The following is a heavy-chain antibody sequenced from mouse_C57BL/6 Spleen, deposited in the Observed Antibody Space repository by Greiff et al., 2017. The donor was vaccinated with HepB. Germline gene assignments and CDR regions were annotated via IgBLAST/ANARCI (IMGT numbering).Heavy chain of an antibody. CDR3: ARGGSYNYYALDY. CDR1: GFTFSSYA. D-gene: IGHD1-1*02. Sequence: EVKLMESGGGLVKPGGSLKLSCAASGFTFSSYAMSWVRQTPEKRLEWVATISDGGSYTYYPDNVKGRITISRDNAKNNLYLQMSQLKSEDTAMYYCARGGSYNYYALDYWGQGTSVTVSS. V-gene: IGHV5-4*03. CDR2: ISDGGSYT. J-gene: IGHJ4*01.